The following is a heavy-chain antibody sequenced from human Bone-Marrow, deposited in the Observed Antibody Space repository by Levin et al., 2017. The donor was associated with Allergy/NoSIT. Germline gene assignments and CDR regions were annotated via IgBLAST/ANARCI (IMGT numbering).Heavy chain of an antibody. Sequence: SETLSLTCTVSGDSISRYHWSWIRQPAGKGLEWIGRIYTDGSTNYNPSLKSRVSMSLDTSKSQFSLKFSSVTAADTAVYYCARGPEMYYYDIRNPFDIWGQGTMVIVSS. D-gene: IGHD3-22*01. CDR2: IYTDGST. CDR1: GDSISRYH. J-gene: IGHJ3*02. V-gene: IGHV4-4*07. CDR3: ARGPEMYYYDIRNPFDI.